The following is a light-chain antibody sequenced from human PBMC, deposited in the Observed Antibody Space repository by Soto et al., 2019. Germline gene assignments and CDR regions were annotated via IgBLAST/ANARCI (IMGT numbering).Light chain of an antibody. CDR2: EVS. CDR3: SSYTTTTRL. V-gene: IGLV2-14*01. J-gene: IGLJ3*02. Sequence: QSVLTQPASVSGSPGQSITISCTGTSSDIGSNNYVSWFQQRPGKAPTLIIYEVSNRPSGVSTHSSGSKSGNTASLTISGLLPEDEAEYYCSSYTTTTRLFGGGTKVTVL. CDR1: SSDIGSNNY.